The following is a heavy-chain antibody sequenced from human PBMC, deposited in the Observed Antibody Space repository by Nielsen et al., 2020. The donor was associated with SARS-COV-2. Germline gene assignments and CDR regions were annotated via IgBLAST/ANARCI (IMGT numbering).Heavy chain of an antibody. V-gene: IGHV4-34*01. D-gene: IGHD2-2*03. CDR1: GGSFSGYY. CDR3: ARGRAVDIVVVPAASLGY. Sequence: GSLRLSCAVYGGSFSGYYWSWIRQPPGKGLEWIGEINHSGSTNYNPSLKSRVTISEDTSKNQFSLKLSSVTAADTAVYYCARGRAVDIVVVPAASLGYWGQGALVTVSS. J-gene: IGHJ4*02. CDR2: INHSGST.